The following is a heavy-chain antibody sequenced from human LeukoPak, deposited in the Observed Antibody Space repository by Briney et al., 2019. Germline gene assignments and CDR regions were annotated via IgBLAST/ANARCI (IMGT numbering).Heavy chain of an antibody. D-gene: IGHD6-6*01. CDR2: INHSGTT. V-gene: IGHV4-34*01. Sequence: SETLSLTCAVSGGSFSGFYWSWIRQPPAGGLEWIADINHSGTTNYNPSLKSRVTISVDTSKNQFSLNLKSMTAADTAVYYCTRQYNSSYYSDYWGQGTLVTVSS. CDR3: TRQYNSSYYSDY. J-gene: IGHJ4*02. CDR1: GGSFSGFY.